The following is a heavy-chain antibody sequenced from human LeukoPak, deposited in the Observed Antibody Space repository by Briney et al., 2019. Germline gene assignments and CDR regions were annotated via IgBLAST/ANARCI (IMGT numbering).Heavy chain of an antibody. V-gene: IGHV4-59*01. J-gene: IGHJ4*02. CDR2: IYYSGST. Sequence: PSETLSLTCTVSGGSISSYYWSWIRQPPGKGLEWIGYIYYSGSTNYNPSLKSRVTISVDTSKNQFSLKLSSVTAAGTAVYYCAREEAVAGIDYWGQGTLVTVSS. CDR3: AREEAVAGIDY. CDR1: GGSISSYY. D-gene: IGHD6-19*01.